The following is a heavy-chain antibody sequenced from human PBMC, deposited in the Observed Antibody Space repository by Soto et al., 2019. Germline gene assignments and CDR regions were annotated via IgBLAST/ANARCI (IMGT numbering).Heavy chain of an antibody. J-gene: IGHJ4*02. CDR1: GFSFSDHY. CDR3: ARTLILGATMAGFDC. CDR2: TRNKAKSYTT. V-gene: IGHV3-72*01. Sequence: EVQLVESGGGLVQPGGSLRLSCAASGFSFSDHYMDWVRQAPGKGLEWVGRTRNKAKSYTTEYAASVKGRFTISRDDSQISLYLQMSSLKTEDTAVYYCARTLILGATMAGFDCWGQGTLVTVSS. D-gene: IGHD1-26*01.